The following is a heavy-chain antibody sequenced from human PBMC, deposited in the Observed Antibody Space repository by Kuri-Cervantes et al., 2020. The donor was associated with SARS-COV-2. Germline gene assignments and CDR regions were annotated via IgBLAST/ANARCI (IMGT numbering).Heavy chain of an antibody. D-gene: IGHD3-22*01. CDR2: ISSSGSTI. Sequence: GESLKISCAASGFTFSSYEMNWVRQAPGKGLEWVLYISSSGSTIYYADSVKGRFTISRDSAKNSQYLQMNSLRAEDTAVYYCARSDPDSSGSYDAFDIWGQGTMVTVSS. CDR1: GFTFSSYE. CDR3: ARSDPDSSGSYDAFDI. J-gene: IGHJ3*02. V-gene: IGHV3-48*03.